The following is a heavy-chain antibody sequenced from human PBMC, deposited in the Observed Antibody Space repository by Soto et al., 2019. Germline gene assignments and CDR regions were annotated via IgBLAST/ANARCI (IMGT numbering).Heavy chain of an antibody. CDR3: ASLVATIYYYGMDV. Sequence: QVQLQQWGAGLLKPSETLSLTCAVCGGSFSGYYWSWIRQPPGKGLEWIGEINHSGSTNYNPSLKSRVTISVETSKNQFSLKLSSVTAADTAVYYCASLVATIYYYGMDVWGQGTTVTVSS. CDR2: INHSGST. CDR1: GGSFSGYY. J-gene: IGHJ6*02. V-gene: IGHV4-34*01. D-gene: IGHD5-12*01.